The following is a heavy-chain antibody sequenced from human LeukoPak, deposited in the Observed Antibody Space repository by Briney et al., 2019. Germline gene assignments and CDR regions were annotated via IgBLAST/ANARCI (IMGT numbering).Heavy chain of an antibody. J-gene: IGHJ3*02. CDR3: ARPGGFGGLGGFAI. Sequence: SETLSLTCAVSGYSISSGYYWGWIRQPPGKGLQWIAGIYHSGNTFYNPSLRSRVTISVDTSKNQFSLKLTSVTAADTAVYYCARPGGFGGLGGFAIWGQGTMVTVSS. D-gene: IGHD4-23*01. CDR2: IYHSGNT. V-gene: IGHV4-38-2*01. CDR1: GYSISSGYY.